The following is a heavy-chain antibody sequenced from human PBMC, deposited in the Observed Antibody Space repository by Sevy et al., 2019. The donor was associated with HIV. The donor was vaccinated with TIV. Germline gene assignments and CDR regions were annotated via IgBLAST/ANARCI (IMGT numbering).Heavy chain of an antibody. CDR1: GGSISTYY. CDR3: ARNACWSGAPDY. Sequence: SETLSLTCTVSGGSISTYYWSWIRQSPGKGLEWIGYIYYTGRTWYTPSLKSRATISVDTPKNQFSLELRSVTAADTAVYFCARNACWSGAPDYWGPGNLVTVSS. D-gene: IGHD3-3*01. V-gene: IGHV4-59*01. J-gene: IGHJ4*02. CDR2: IYYTGRT.